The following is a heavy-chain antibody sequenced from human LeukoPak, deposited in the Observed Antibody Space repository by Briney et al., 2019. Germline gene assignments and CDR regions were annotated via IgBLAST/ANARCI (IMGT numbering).Heavy chain of an antibody. Sequence: SATLSLTCTVSGGSISSYYWNWIRQPPGKGLEWIGYINYIRTTDYNPSLKRRVTITLDTSKNRFSLKLSSVTAADTAMYYCARSYSSSDHYYYYGMDVWGQGTTVTVSS. CDR2: INYIRTT. V-gene: IGHV4-59*08. CDR3: ARSYSSSDHYYYYGMDV. D-gene: IGHD6-13*01. CDR1: GGSISSYY. J-gene: IGHJ6*02.